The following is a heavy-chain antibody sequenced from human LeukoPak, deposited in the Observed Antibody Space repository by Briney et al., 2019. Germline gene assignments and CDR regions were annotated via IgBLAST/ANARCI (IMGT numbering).Heavy chain of an antibody. D-gene: IGHD4-17*01. Sequence: PGRSLRLSCAASGFTFSSYAMHWVRQAPGKGLEGVAVISYDGSNKYYADSVKGRFTISRDNSKNTLYLQMNSLRAEDTAVYYCAKDSGEALGYFDYWGQGTLVTVSS. J-gene: IGHJ4*02. CDR1: GFTFSSYA. CDR2: ISYDGSNK. V-gene: IGHV3-30*18. CDR3: AKDSGEALGYFDY.